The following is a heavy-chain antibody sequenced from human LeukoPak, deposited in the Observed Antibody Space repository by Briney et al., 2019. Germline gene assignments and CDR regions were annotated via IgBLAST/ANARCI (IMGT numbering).Heavy chain of an antibody. CDR1: GFTFSSYW. CDR3: ARDVDYHATSECFDY. J-gene: IGHJ4*02. V-gene: IGHV3-74*03. Sequence: GGSLRLSCAASGFTFSSYWMHWVRQAPGKGLVWVSCINSDGSSTAYADSVKGRFTISRDNAKNTLYLQMNSLRPEDTAVYYCARDVDYHATSECFDYWGQGTLVTVSS. CDR2: INSDGSST. D-gene: IGHD1-26*01.